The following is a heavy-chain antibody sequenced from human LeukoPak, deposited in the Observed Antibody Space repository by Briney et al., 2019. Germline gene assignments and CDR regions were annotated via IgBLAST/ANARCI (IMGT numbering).Heavy chain of an antibody. V-gene: IGHV1-2*02. CDR1: GYTFTGHY. D-gene: IGHD6-19*01. Sequence: ASVTVSFKASGYTFTGHYMHWVRQAPGQGLEWVGWINPNSGATDHAKKFQGRVTMTRDTSISTAYMEMSSLKFDDTAVYYCARGQPVAGKDYWGQGTLVTVSS. CDR3: ARGQPVAGKDY. CDR2: INPNSGAT. J-gene: IGHJ4*02.